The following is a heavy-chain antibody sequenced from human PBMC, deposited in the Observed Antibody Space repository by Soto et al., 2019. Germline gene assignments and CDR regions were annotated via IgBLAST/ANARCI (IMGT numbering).Heavy chain of an antibody. J-gene: IGHJ6*02. CDR3: AKQTPNAGSTV. Sequence: EVQLLESGGGLVQPGGSLRLSCAASGFTFTTYAMTWVRQAPGKGLEWVSTVRGSGGSTYHADSVKGRFTVSRDNSKNTLYLQMNSLRTEDTAVYYCAKQTPNAGSTVWGQGTTVTVSS. CDR1: GFTFTTYA. D-gene: IGHD2-2*01. V-gene: IGHV3-23*01. CDR2: VRGSGGST.